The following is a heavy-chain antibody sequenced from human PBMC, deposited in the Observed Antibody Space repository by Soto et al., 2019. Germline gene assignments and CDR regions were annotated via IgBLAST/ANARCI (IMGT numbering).Heavy chain of an antibody. CDR1: GDSITNSHW. J-gene: IGHJ4*02. D-gene: IGHD6-25*01. V-gene: IGHV4-4*02. CDR3: ARGETQQQRDY. Sequence: QVLLQESGPGLVKPSGTLSLTCAVSGDSITNSHWWSWVRQPPGKGLEWIGEIHHSGSTKYNPSLESPIIISVDRSKNTFFLRLTSVTAADTAVYFCARGETQQQRDYWGQGTLVTVSS. CDR2: IHHSGST.